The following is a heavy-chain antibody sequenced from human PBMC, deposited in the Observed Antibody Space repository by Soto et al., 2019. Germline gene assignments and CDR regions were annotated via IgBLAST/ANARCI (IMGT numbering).Heavy chain of an antibody. J-gene: IGHJ4*02. D-gene: IGHD6-13*01. CDR2: IYYSGST. CDR1: GGSISSGGYY. V-gene: IGHV4-31*03. CDR3: ARVKRQQLDFDY. Sequence: SETLSLTCTVSGGSISSGGYYWSWIRQHPGKGLEWIGYIYYSGSTYYNPSLKSRVTISVDTSKNQFSLKLSSVTAADTAVYYCARVKRQQLDFDYWGQGTLVTVSS.